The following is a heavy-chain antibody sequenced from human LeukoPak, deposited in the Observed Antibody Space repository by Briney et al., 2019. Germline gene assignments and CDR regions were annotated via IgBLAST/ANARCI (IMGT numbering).Heavy chain of an antibody. V-gene: IGHV1-18*04. CDR2: ISAYNGNT. Sequence: ASVKVSCKASGYTFTSYYMHWVRQAPGQGLEWMGWISAYNGNTNYAQKLQGRVTMTTDTSTSTAYMELRSLRSDDTAVYYCARVRGYSSSWEFDYWGQGTLVTVSS. CDR1: GYTFTSYY. D-gene: IGHD6-13*01. CDR3: ARVRGYSSSWEFDY. J-gene: IGHJ4*02.